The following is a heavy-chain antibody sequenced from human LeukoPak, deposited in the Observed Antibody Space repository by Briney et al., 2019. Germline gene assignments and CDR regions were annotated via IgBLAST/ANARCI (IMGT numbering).Heavy chain of an antibody. V-gene: IGHV2-70*04. D-gene: IGHD6-19*01. Sequence: SGPTLVNPXQTLTLTCTFSGFSLSTSGMRVSWIRQPPGKALEWLADIDWDDDKFCSTSLKTRLTISKDNSKNQVVLTMTNMDPVDTATYYCARGIAVAGNFDYWGQGTLVTVSS. J-gene: IGHJ4*02. CDR1: GFSLSTSGMR. CDR2: IDWDDDK. CDR3: ARGIAVAGNFDY.